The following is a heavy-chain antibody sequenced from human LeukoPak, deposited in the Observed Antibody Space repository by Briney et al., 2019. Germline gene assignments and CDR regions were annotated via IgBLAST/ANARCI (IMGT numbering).Heavy chain of an antibody. J-gene: IGHJ4*02. CDR1: GYTFTSYA. D-gene: IGHD3-3*01. Sequence: GASVKVSCKASGYTFTSYAMHWVRQAPGQRLEWMGWINTGNGNTKYSQNFQGRVTITRDTSASTAYMDLSSLRSEDTAVYYCAREEGNYVFWIDRRKAPYYWGQGPLVTVSS. CDR2: INTGNGNT. CDR3: AREEGNYVFWIDRRKAPYY. V-gene: IGHV1-3*04.